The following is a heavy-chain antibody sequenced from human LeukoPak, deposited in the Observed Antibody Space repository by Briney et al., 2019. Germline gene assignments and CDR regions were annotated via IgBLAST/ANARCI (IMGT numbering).Heavy chain of an antibody. CDR3: ARALNPYCGGDCYSLDY. CDR1: GYTFTSYA. V-gene: IGHV1-3*01. Sequence: ASVKVSYKASGYTFTSYAMHWVRQAPGQRLEWMGWINAGNGNTKYSQKFQGRVTITRDTSASTAYMELSSLRSEDTAVYYCARALNPYCGGDCYSLDYWGQGTLVTVSS. CDR2: INAGNGNT. D-gene: IGHD2-21*02. J-gene: IGHJ4*02.